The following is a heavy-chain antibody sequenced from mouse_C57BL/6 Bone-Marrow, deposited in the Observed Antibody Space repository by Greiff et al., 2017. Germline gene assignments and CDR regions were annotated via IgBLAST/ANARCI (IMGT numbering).Heavy chain of an antibody. J-gene: IGHJ2*01. CDR2: INPYNGGT. CDR1: GYTFTDYY. Sequence: EVQLQQSGPVLVKPGASVKMSCKASGYTFTDYYMNWVKQSHGKSLEWIGVINPYNGGTSYNQKFKGKATLTVDKSSSTAYMELNSLTSEDSAVYYCARTFSSRYFDYWGQGTTLTVSS. CDR3: ARTFSSRYFDY. D-gene: IGHD1-1*01. V-gene: IGHV1-19*01.